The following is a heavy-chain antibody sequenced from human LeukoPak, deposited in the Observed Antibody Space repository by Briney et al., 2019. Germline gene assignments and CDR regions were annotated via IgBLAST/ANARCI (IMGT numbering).Heavy chain of an antibody. D-gene: IGHD2-15*01. CDR3: ARVVLYCSGGSCYSVFDY. J-gene: IGHJ4*02. Sequence: GGSLRLSCAASGFTFSSYDMHWVRQATGKGLEWVSAIGTAGDPYYPGSVKGRFTISRENAKNSLYLQMNSLRAGDTAVYYCARVVLYCSGGSCYSVFDYWGQGTLVTVSS. CDR1: GFTFSSYD. V-gene: IGHV3-13*05. CDR2: IGTAGDP.